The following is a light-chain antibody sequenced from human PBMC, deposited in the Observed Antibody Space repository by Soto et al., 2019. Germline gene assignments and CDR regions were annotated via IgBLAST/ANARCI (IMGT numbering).Light chain of an antibody. CDR3: AAWDDSLNGWV. CDR2: SNN. J-gene: IGLJ3*02. Sequence: QSVLTQPPSASGTPGQRVTISCSGSSSNIGSNIVNWYRQLPGTAPKFLIYSNNQRPSGVPDRLSGSKSGTSASLAISGLQSEDEADYYCAAWDDSLNGWVFGGGTKLTVL. CDR1: SSNIGSNI. V-gene: IGLV1-44*01.